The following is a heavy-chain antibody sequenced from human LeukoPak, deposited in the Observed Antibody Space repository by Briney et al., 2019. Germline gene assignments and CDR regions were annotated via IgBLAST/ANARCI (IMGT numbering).Heavy chain of an antibody. V-gene: IGHV3-7*01. CDR2: INQDGSDK. CDR1: GFSLSNYW. J-gene: IGHJ6*02. CDR3: AWYGVTHGLDV. Sequence: GGSLRLSCAASGFSLSNYWMSWVRQAPGKGLEWVADINQDGSDKYYVDSVMGRFTISKDNAKNSVYLQMNSLRPEDTAIYYCAWYGVTHGLDVWGQGTTVTVSS. D-gene: IGHD3-10*01.